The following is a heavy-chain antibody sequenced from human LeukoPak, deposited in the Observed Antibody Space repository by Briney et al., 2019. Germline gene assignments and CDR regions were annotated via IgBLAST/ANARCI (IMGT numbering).Heavy chain of an antibody. CDR3: ARDRSKGTSSGDY. CDR1: GDMFSTYA. V-gene: IGHV1-69*04. J-gene: IGHJ4*02. D-gene: IGHD6-19*01. Sequence: SVKVSCKASGDMFSTYAIIWVRQAPGQGLKWMGRTIPLLDKSTYAQKFQGRVTIFADKSTSTAYMELSSLRSEDTAVYYCARDRSKGTSSGDYWGQGTLVTVSS. CDR2: TIPLLDKS.